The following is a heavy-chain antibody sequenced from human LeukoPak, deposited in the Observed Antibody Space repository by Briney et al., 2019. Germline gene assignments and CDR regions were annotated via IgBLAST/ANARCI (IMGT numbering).Heavy chain of an antibody. CDR2: INWNGGST. J-gene: IGHJ4*02. CDR1: GFTFSNYG. Sequence: GGTLRLSCAASGFTFSNYGMSWVRQAPGKGLEWVSGINWNGGSTGYADSVKGRFTISRDNAKNSLYLQMNSLRAEDTALYYCARVLFDYSTLFDYWGQGTLVTVSS. D-gene: IGHD4-11*01. V-gene: IGHV3-20*04. CDR3: ARVLFDYSTLFDY.